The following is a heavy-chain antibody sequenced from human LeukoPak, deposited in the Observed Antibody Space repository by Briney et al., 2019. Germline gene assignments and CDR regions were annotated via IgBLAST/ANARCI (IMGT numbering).Heavy chain of an antibody. D-gene: IGHD3-10*01. CDR1: GDSISSYY. CDR2: IYYSGST. J-gene: IGHJ5*02. V-gene: IGHV4-59*01. Sequence: SETLSLTCTVSGDSISSYYWSWIRQPPGKGLEWIGYIYYSGSTKYNPSLKSRVTISLDTSKNQFSLKLTSVAAADTAVYYCARGRYPGHSGNWFDPWGQGTLVTVSS. CDR3: ARGRYPGHSGNWFDP.